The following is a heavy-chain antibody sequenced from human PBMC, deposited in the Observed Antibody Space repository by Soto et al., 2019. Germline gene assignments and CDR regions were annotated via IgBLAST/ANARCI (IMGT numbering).Heavy chain of an antibody. CDR2: IYYSGST. CDR3: ARTERGYCSSTSCYDY. V-gene: IGHV4-39*01. J-gene: IGHJ4*02. Sequence: SETLSLTCTVSGGYISSSSYYWGWIRQPPGKGLEWIGSIYYSGSTYYNPSLKSRVTISVDTSKNQFSLKLSSVTAADTAVYYCARTERGYCSSTSCYDYWGQGTLVTVSS. D-gene: IGHD2-2*01. CDR1: GGYISSSSYY.